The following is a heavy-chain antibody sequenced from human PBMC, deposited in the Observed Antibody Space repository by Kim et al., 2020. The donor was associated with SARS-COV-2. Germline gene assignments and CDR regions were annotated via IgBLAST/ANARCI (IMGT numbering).Heavy chain of an antibody. CDR3: VKSRWTSVTTGDWFDP. V-gene: IGHV3-64D*09. J-gene: IGHJ5*02. D-gene: IGHD4-17*01. Sequence: GGSLRLSCSASGVTLSSHAMHWVRQVPGKEVEYVSGISSNGGSSYYPDSVKGRFTISRDNSKNVLYLQMSSLRIDDTAVYYCVKSRWTSVTTGDWFDPWGQGTLVTVSS. CDR1: GVTLSSHA. CDR2: ISSNGGSS.